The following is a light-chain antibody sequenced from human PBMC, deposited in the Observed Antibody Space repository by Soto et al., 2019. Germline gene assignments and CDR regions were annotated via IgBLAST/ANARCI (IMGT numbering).Light chain of an antibody. Sequence: EIVMTQSPASLSVSPGDGATLSCRASQSVASNVAWYQQKPGQGPRLLIHGASTRAVGVPARFSGSGSGTDVTLTISSLQSEDFAVYDCQQYHNWPPQYTFGQGTKLQIK. CDR3: QQYHNWPPQYT. CDR2: GAS. V-gene: IGKV3-15*01. J-gene: IGKJ2*01. CDR1: QSVASN.